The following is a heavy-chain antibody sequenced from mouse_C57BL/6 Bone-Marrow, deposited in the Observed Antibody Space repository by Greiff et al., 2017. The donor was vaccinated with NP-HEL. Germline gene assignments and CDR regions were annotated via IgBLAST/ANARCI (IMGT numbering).Heavy chain of an antibody. Sequence: VMLVESGAELAKPGASVKLSCKASGYTFTSYWMHWVKQRPGQGLEWIGYINPSSGYTKYNQKFKDKATLTADKSSSTAYMQLSSLTYEDSAVYYCANYYGSSHSYWYFDVWGTGTTVTVSS. CDR3: ANYYGSSHSYWYFDV. V-gene: IGHV1-7*01. CDR2: INPSSGYT. J-gene: IGHJ1*03. D-gene: IGHD1-1*01. CDR1: GYTFTSYW.